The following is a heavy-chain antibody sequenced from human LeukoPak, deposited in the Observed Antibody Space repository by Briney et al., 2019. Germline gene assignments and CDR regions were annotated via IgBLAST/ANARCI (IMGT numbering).Heavy chain of an antibody. V-gene: IGHV1-46*01. CDR3: ARDGGPYYYDSSGYPAGMDV. CDR1: GYTFTSYY. CDR2: INPSGGST. D-gene: IGHD3-22*01. Sequence: ASVKVSCKASGYTFTSYYMHWVRQAPGQGLEWMGIINPSGGSTSYAQKFQGRVTMTRDTSTSTVYMELSSLRSEDTAVYYCARDGGPYYYDSSGYPAGMDVWGQGTTVTVSS. J-gene: IGHJ6*02.